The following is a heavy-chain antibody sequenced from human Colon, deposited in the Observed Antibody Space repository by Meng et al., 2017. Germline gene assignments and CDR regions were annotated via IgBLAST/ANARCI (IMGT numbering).Heavy chain of an antibody. CDR2: ISESDIGRV. J-gene: IGHJ4*02. Sequence: GESLKISCEASGFTFSAYEMNWVRQAPGKGLEWISYISESDIGRVMYADSVKGRFFTSRDNAKNTLFLHMVSLTLEDAGLYYCVRDKGSSYSDAESGFDSWGQGTLVTVSS. CDR1: GFTFSAYE. D-gene: IGHD4-11*01. V-gene: IGHV3-48*03. CDR3: VRDKGSSYSDAESGFDS.